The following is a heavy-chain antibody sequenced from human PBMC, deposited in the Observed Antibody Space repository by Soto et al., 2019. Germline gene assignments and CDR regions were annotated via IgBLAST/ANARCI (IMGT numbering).Heavy chain of an antibody. J-gene: IGHJ4*02. CDR1: GGSISSYY. D-gene: IGHD2-21*01. CDR2: IYYSGST. CDR3: ARDNIADYYFDY. Sequence: SETLSLTCTVSGGSISSYYWSWIRQPPGKGLEWTGYIYYSGSTNYNPSLKSRVTISVDTSKNQFSLKLSSVTAADTAVYYRARDNIADYYFDYWGQGTLVTVSS. V-gene: IGHV4-59*01.